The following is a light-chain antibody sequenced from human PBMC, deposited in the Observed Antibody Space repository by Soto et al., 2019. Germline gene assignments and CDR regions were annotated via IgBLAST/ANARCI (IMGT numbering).Light chain of an antibody. J-gene: IGLJ1*01. CDR2: EVR. CDR1: SSDVGGYNY. V-gene: IGLV2-14*01. Sequence: QSALTQPASVSGSPGQSITISCTGTSSDVGGYNYVSWYQQHPGKAPKLMIYEVRNRPSGVSNRFAGSKSGNTASLTISGLQAEDEADYYCSSYTSSNTLYVFATGTKLTVL. CDR3: SSYTSSNTLYV.